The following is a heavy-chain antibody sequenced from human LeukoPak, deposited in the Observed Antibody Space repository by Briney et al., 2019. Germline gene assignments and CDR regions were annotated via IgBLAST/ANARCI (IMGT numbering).Heavy chain of an antibody. Sequence: GGSLRLSCAASGXTFGTYAMSWVRQAPGKGLEWVSTISNSGGNTYYADSVKGRFTISRDNSKNTLFLQMNTLRGEDTAVYYCAKDPGASSGLGYDYWGQGTLVTV. CDR2: ISNSGGNT. V-gene: IGHV3-23*01. CDR1: GXTFGTYA. CDR3: AKDPGASSGLGYDY. J-gene: IGHJ4*02. D-gene: IGHD3-10*01.